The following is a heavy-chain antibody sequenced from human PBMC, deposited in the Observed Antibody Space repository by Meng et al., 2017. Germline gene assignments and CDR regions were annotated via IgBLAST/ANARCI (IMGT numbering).Heavy chain of an antibody. CDR1: GYTFTGYY. J-gene: IGHJ4*02. CDR2: INPNSGGT. Sequence: ASVKVSCKASGYTFTGYYMHWVRQAPGQGLEWMGWINPNSGGTNYAQKFQGRVTMTRDTSISTAYMELSRLRSDDTAVYYCAGASYGYSYGFPQYYFDYWGQGTRVTGAS. V-gene: IGHV1-2*02. D-gene: IGHD5-18*01. CDR3: AGASYGYSYGFPQYYFDY.